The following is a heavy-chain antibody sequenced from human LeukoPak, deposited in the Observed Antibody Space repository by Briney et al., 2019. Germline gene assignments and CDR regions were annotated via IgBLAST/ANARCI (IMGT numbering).Heavy chain of an antibody. CDR1: GGTFSSYA. Sequence: SVKVSCKASGGTFSSYAISWVRQAPGQGLEWMGGIIPIFGTANYAQKFQGRVTITADKSTSTAYMELSSLRSEDTAVYYCASPYYYDSSGYWRRAFDIWGQGTMVTVSS. V-gene: IGHV1-69*06. CDR2: IIPIFGTA. CDR3: ASPYYYDSSGYWRRAFDI. D-gene: IGHD3-22*01. J-gene: IGHJ3*02.